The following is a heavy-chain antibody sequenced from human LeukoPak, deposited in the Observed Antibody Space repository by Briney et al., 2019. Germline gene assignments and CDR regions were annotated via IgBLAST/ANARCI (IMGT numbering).Heavy chain of an antibody. CDR3: ARDVDTAMASFDY. D-gene: IGHD5-18*01. CDR1: GGTFSSYA. V-gene: IGHV1-69*13. Sequence: ASVKVSCKASGGTFSSYAISWVRQAPGQGLEWMGGIIPIFGTANYAQKFQGRVTITADESMSTAYMELSSLRSEDMAVYYCARDVDTAMASFDYWGQGTRSPSPQ. J-gene: IGHJ4*02. CDR2: IIPIFGTA.